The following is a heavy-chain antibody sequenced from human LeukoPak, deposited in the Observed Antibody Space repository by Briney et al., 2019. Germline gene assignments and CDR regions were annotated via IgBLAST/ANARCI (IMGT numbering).Heavy chain of an antibody. CDR3: ATFYGSGSCRGSWFDP. V-gene: IGHV4-39*01. J-gene: IGHJ5*02. D-gene: IGHD3-10*01. CDR1: GGSISSTYYY. CDR2: IYYSGST. Sequence: SETLSLTCTVSGGSISSTYYYWGWIRQPPGKGLEWIGSIYYSGSTNYNPSLKSRVTISIDTPKNQFSLKLSSVTAADTAVYYCATFYGSGSCRGSWFDPWGQGTLVTVSS.